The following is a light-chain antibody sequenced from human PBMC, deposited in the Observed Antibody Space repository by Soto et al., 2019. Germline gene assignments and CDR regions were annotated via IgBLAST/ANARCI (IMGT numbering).Light chain of an antibody. CDR3: QQYSGYPFT. J-gene: IGKJ3*01. CDR2: KAS. Sequence: DIQMTQSPSTLSASVGDRVTITCRASQSISSWLAWYQQKPGKAPKLLIYKASSLESGVLLRFSGSGSGTEFTLTISSLQPDDFATYFCQQYSGYPFTFGPGTKVDIK. CDR1: QSISSW. V-gene: IGKV1-5*03.